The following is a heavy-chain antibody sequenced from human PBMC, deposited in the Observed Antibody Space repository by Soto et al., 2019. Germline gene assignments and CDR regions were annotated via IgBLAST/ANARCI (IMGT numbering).Heavy chain of an antibody. V-gene: IGHV3-30-3*01. CDR1: GFTFSSYA. CDR3: ARAGCDGGSCYTLVGLRYGMDV. Sequence: QVQLVESGGGVVXPGRSXRLSXAASGFTFSSYAMHWVRQAPGKGLEWVAVISYDGSNKYYADSVKGRFTISRDNSKNTLYLQMNSLRAEDTAVYYCARAGCDGGSCYTLVGLRYGMDVWGQGTTVTVSS. J-gene: IGHJ6*02. D-gene: IGHD2-15*01. CDR2: ISYDGSNK.